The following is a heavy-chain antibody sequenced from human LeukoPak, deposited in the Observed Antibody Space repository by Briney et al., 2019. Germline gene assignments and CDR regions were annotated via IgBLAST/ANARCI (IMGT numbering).Heavy chain of an antibody. CDR1: GGSISSSSYY. CDR2: IYYSGST. V-gene: IGHV4-39*01. J-gene: IGHJ4*02. CDR3: ARHVLPSYSSGWGYFDY. Sequence: PSETLSLTCTVSGGSISSSSYYWGWIRQPPGKGLEWIGSIYYSGSTYYNPSLKSRVTISVDTSKNQFSLKLSSVTAADTAVYYCARHVLPSYSSGWGYFDYWGQGTLVTVSS. D-gene: IGHD6-19*01.